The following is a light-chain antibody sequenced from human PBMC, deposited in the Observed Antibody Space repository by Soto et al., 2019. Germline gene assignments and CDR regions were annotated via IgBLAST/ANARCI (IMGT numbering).Light chain of an antibody. V-gene: IGKV1-39*01. CDR1: QSISYY. CDR3: QQSYSPLWT. J-gene: IGKJ1*01. Sequence: DIQMTQSPSSLSASVGDRVTITCRASQSISYYLNWYQQKQGRAPRLLIYSTSTLQSGVPSKFSGSASGTDFTLTISSLQPEDFATYYCQQSYSPLWTFGQGTKVDI. CDR2: STS.